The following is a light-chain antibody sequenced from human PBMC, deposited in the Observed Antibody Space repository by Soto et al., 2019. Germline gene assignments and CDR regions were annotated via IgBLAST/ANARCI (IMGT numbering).Light chain of an antibody. J-gene: IGKJ2*01. Sequence: EIVLTQSPATLSLSPGERATLSCRASQSVSSYLAWYQQKPGQAPRLLIYDASNRATGIPARLSGSGSGTAFTLTISSLEPEDVAVYYCQQRSNWPPYTFGQGTKLEIK. CDR3: QQRSNWPPYT. CDR2: DAS. CDR1: QSVSSY. V-gene: IGKV3-11*01.